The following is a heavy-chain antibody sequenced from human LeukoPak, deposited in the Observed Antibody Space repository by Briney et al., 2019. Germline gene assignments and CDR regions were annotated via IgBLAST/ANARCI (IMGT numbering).Heavy chain of an antibody. J-gene: IGHJ4*02. CDR2: IYHSGST. V-gene: IGHV4-4*02. CDR3: ARGDEAAAGRDYFDY. D-gene: IGHD6-13*01. Sequence: SETLSLTCAVSGGSISSSNWWSWVRQPPGKGLEWIGEIYHSGSTYYNPSLKSRVTISVDRSKNQFSLKLSSVTAADTAVYYCARGDEAAAGRDYFDYWGQGTLVTVSS. CDR1: GGSISSSNW.